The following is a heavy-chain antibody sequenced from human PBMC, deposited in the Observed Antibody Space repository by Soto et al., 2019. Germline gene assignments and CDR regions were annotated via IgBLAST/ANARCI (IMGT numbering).Heavy chain of an antibody. CDR3: TRDGVPL. D-gene: IGHD3-3*01. J-gene: IGHJ3*01. V-gene: IGHV3-21*01. CDR2: INTNGDST. CDR1: GFTFSTFT. Sequence: PGGSLRLSCAASGFTFSTFTLNWVRQAPGKGLEWVSSINTNGDSTYYEDSVRGRFTISRDNARASPYLQMDSLRVDDTAVYYCTRDGVPLWGQGTMVTVSS.